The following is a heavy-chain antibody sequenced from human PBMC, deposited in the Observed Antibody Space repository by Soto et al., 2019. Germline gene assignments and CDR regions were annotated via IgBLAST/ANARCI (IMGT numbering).Heavy chain of an antibody. D-gene: IGHD2-2*02. Sequence: SETLSLTCTVSGGSISSGGYYWSWIRQHPGKGLEWIGYIYYSGSTYYNPSLKSRVTISVDTSKNQFSLKLSSVTAADTAVYYCAREPEHQLLYIGMDVCGQGTTVTVSS. CDR3: AREPEHQLLYIGMDV. CDR2: IYYSGST. V-gene: IGHV4-31*03. J-gene: IGHJ6*02. CDR1: GGSISSGGYY.